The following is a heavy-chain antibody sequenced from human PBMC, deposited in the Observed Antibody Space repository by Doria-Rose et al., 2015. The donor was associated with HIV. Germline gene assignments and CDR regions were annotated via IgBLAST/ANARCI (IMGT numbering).Heavy chain of an antibody. CDR2: IGTVGDT. CDR3: ARGGSDAFDF. Sequence: VQLVQSGGKLVQPGGSLRLCCTASGLSFRAYDMQWVGQPTGKGLEWVSAIGTVGDTYYPGSVRGRFTISRDNAKNSLYLQMNSLRAKDAAVYYCARGGSDAFDFWGQGTMVTVSP. CDR1: GLSFRAYD. J-gene: IGHJ3*01. D-gene: IGHD3-16*01. V-gene: IGHV3-13*01.